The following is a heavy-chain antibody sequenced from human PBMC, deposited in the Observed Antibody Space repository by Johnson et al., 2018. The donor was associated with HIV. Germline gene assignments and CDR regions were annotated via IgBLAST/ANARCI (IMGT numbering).Heavy chain of an antibody. CDR2: INWNGGST. CDR1: GFTFDDYG. J-gene: IGHJ3*02. D-gene: IGHD3-22*01. V-gene: IGHV3-20*04. CDR3: VIDRRHFYDSSGYPDYDALDI. Sequence: EVQLVESGGGILRPGGSLRLSCAASGFTFDDYGMNWVRQGPGKGLEWVSGINWNGGSTGYADSVQGRFTISRDNAKNSLYLQMSSLRAEDTALYFCVIDRRHFYDSSGYPDYDALDIWGQGTMVTVSS.